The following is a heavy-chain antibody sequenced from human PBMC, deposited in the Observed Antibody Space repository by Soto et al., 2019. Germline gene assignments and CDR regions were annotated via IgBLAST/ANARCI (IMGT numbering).Heavy chain of an antibody. J-gene: IGHJ4*02. CDR1: GFTFDDYG. CDR3: SKDKSPTTADFDH. Sequence: GGSLRLSCAASGFTFDDYGMSWVRQVPGKGLEWVSGSNSNGDKTGYADSVKGRFTISRDNAKNSLYLQMNSLRPEDTAFYYCSKDKSPTTADFDHWGQGTLVTVSS. D-gene: IGHD4-17*01. V-gene: IGHV3-20*04. CDR2: SNSNGDKT.